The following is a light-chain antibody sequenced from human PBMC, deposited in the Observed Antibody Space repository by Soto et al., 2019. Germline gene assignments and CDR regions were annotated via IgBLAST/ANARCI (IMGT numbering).Light chain of an antibody. J-gene: IGKJ1*01. Sequence: EIVLTQSPGTLSLSPGERATLSCRASQSVSSSSLAWYQQKPGQAPRLLIYGASSRATGIPDRFSGSGSGTEFTLTISSLQPDDFATYYCQQYNSYLGTFGQGTKVDI. V-gene: IGKV3-20*01. CDR1: QSVSSSS. CDR3: QQYNSYLGT. CDR2: GAS.